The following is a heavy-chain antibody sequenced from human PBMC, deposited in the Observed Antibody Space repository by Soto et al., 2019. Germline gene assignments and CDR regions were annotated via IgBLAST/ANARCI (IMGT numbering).Heavy chain of an antibody. Sequence: SETLSLTCTVSGGSISSYYWSWIRQPPGKGLEWIGYIYYTGSTNYNPSLKSRVTISVDTSKNQFSLKLSSVTAADTAVYYCAPHDVSVTWWAPWGQGPLVPAPQ. J-gene: IGHJ5*02. CDR3: APHDVSVTWWAP. CDR1: GGSISSYY. CDR2: IYYTGST. V-gene: IGHV4-59*08. D-gene: IGHD2-8*02.